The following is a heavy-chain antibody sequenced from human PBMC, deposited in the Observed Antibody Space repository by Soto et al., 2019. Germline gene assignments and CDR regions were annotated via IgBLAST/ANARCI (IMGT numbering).Heavy chain of an antibody. D-gene: IGHD3-16*02. CDR1: GGSFSGYY. J-gene: IGHJ5*02. CDR3: ARTFGGVIVVTPWDWFDP. CDR2: INHSGST. Sequence: QVQLQQWGAGLLKPSETLSLTCAVYGGSFSGYYWSWIRQPPGKGLEWIGEINHSGSTNYNPSLKSRVTISVDTSKNQFSLKLSSVTAADTAVYYCARTFGGVIVVTPWDWFDPWGQGTLVTVSS. V-gene: IGHV4-34*01.